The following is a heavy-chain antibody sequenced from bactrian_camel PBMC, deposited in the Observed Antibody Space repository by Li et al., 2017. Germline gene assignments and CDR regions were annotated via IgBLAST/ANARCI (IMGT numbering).Heavy chain of an antibody. CDR2: IGQGGTT. D-gene: IGHD7*01. CDR3: AANPSRWPCSLWAPFYDY. CDR1: GYSYS. J-gene: IGHJ4*01. V-gene: IGHV3S53*01. Sequence: HVQLVESGGDSVQAGGSLGLSCAASGYSYSMGWFRQAPENEREGVACIGQGGTTTYADSVKGRFTISGDNAKSILYLEMNTLKPEDTATYYCAANPSRWPCSLWAPFYDYWGQGTQVTVS.